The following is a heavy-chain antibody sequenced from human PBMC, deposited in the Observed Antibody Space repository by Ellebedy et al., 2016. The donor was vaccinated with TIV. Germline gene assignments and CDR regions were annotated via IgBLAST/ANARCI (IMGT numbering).Heavy chain of an antibody. V-gene: IGHV3-11*06. CDR1: GFTLSDYY. Sequence: GESLKISXAASGFTLSDYYMAWIRQTPGKGLEWVSYISGASNYIEYGDSVKGRFIISRDNGKNSVYLQMSSLRGEDTAVYYCARTRGGEFDSWGQGTLVTVSS. CDR3: ARTRGGEFDS. J-gene: IGHJ4*02. D-gene: IGHD3-10*01. CDR2: ISGASNYI.